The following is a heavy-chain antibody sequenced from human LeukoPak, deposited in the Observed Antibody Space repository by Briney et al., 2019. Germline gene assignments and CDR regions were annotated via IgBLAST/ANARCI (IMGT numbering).Heavy chain of an antibody. J-gene: IGHJ5*02. V-gene: IGHV1-18*01. Sequence: ASVKVSCKASGYTFTSYGISWVRQAPGQGLEWMGWISAYNGNTNYAQKLQGRVTMTTDTSTSTAYMELRSLRSDDTAVYYCVRDRIAVAGTGFDPWGQGTLVTVSP. CDR1: GYTFTSYG. D-gene: IGHD6-19*01. CDR3: VRDRIAVAGTGFDP. CDR2: ISAYNGNT.